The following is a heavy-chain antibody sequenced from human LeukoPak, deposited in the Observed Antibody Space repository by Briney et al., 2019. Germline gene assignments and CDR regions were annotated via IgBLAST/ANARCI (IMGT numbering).Heavy chain of an antibody. D-gene: IGHD3-3*01. CDR1: GGTFSSYA. CDR2: IIPIFGTA. V-gene: IGHV1-69*13. J-gene: IGHJ4*02. Sequence: ASVKVSCKASGGTFSSYAISWVRQAPGQGLEWMGGIIPIFGTANYAQKFQGRVTITADESTSTAYMELSSLRSDDTAVYYCARDEGITIFGVVIQNLDYWGQGTLVTVSS. CDR3: ARDEGITIFGVVIQNLDY.